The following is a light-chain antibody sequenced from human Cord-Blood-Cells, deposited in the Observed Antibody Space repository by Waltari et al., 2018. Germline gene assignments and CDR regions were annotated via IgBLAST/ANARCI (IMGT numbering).Light chain of an antibody. CDR2: AAS. CDR1: QSISSY. Sequence: DIQMTQSPSSLSASVGDRVTITGRASQSISSYLNWYQQKPGKAPKLLIYAASSLQSGVPSRFSCSGSGTDFTLTISSLQPEDFATYYCQQSYSTPWTFGQGTKVEIK. CDR3: QQSYSTPWT. V-gene: IGKV1-39*01. J-gene: IGKJ1*01.